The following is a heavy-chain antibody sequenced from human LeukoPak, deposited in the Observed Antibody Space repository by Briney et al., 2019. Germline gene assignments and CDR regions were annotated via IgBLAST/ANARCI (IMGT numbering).Heavy chain of an antibody. J-gene: IGHJ6*03. V-gene: IGHV1-46*03. CDR1: GYTITSYY. CDR2: INPSGGST. CDR3: ARALGIYSSSWREPLYYYYMDV. D-gene: IGHD6-13*01. Sequence: ASVKVSCKASGYTITSYYMHWVRQAPGQGLEWMGIINPSGGSTSYAQKFQGRVTMTRDTSTSTVYMELSSLRSEDTAVYYCARALGIYSSSWREPLYYYYMDVWGKGTTVTVSS.